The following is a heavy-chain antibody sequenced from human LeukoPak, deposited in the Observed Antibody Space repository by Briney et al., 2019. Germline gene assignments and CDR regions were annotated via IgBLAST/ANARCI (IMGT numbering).Heavy chain of an antibody. V-gene: IGHV3-23*01. J-gene: IGHJ5*02. D-gene: IGHD6-13*01. CDR3: AKAKSEQQLEGNWFDP. CDR1: GFTFSDYY. CDR2: ISGSGGST. Sequence: PGGSLRLSCAASGFTFSDYYMSWVRQAPGKGLEWVSAISGSGGSTYYADSVKGRFTISRDNSKNTLYLQMNSLRAEDTAVYYCAKAKSEQQLEGNWFDPWGQGTLVTVSS.